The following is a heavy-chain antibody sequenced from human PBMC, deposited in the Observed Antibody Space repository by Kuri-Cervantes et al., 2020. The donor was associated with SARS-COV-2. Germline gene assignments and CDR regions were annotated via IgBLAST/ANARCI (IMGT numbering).Heavy chain of an antibody. CDR3: ARVKDGWIHGMDV. J-gene: IGHJ6*02. D-gene: IGHD5-18*01. Sequence: LSLTCAASGFTLSSYGMHWVRQAPGKGLEWVAVISYDGSNKYYADSVKGRFTISRDNSKNTLYLQMNSLRAEDTAVYYCARVKDGWIHGMDVWGQGTTVTVSS. CDR2: ISYDGSNK. V-gene: IGHV3-30*03. CDR1: GFTLSSYG.